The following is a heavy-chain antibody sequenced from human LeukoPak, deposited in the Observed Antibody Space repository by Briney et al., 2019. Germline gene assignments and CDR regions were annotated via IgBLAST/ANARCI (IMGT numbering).Heavy chain of an antibody. Sequence: GASVKVSCKASGGTFSSYAISWVRQAPGQGLEWGGRIIPILGIANYAQKFQGRVTITADKSTSTAYMELSSLRSEDTAVYYCARYGNGEPPEWGQGTLVTVSS. D-gene: IGHD4-17*01. J-gene: IGHJ4*02. CDR1: GGTFSSYA. V-gene: IGHV1-69*04. CDR3: ARYGNGEPPE. CDR2: IIPILGIA.